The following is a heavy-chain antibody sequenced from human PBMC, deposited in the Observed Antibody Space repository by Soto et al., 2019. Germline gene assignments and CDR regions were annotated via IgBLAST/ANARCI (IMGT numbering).Heavy chain of an antibody. Sequence: EVQLLESGGGLVQPGGSLRLSCVGSGFTFTGNPMAWGRQAPGKGLERVSSIGGRGNIAYYGDSVKGRFTISRDNSKNMLFLEMNSLRAEDTAVYYCIQGGGYCGDDCFHYFDIWGPGTLVTVSS. CDR2: IGGRGNIA. CDR1: GFTFTGNP. J-gene: IGHJ4*01. CDR3: IQGGGYCGDDCFHYFDI. V-gene: IGHV3-23*01. D-gene: IGHD2-21*02.